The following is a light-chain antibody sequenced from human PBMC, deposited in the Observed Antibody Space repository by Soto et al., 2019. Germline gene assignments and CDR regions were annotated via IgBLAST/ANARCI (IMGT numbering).Light chain of an antibody. CDR3: QQYGSSGT. Sequence: EVVMTQSPATLSVSPGERATLSCRASQRISSNLAWYQQEPGQAPRLLIYGASNRATGIPDRFSGSGSGTDFTLTIRRLEPEDFAVYYCQQYGSSGTFGQGTKVDIK. J-gene: IGKJ1*01. CDR2: GAS. V-gene: IGKV3-20*01. CDR1: QRISSN.